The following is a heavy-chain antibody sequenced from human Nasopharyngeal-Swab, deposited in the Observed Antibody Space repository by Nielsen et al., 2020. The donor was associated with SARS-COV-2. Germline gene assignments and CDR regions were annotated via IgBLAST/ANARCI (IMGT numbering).Heavy chain of an antibody. V-gene: IGHV1-24*01. D-gene: IGHD6-19*01. Sequence: ASVKVSCKVSGYTLTELSMHWVRQAPGKGLEWMGGFDPEDGETIYAQKFQGRVTMTEDTSTDTAYMELSSLRSEDTAVYYCATALAVAGGKDGVHYYYGMDVWGQGTTVTVSS. J-gene: IGHJ6*02. CDR2: FDPEDGET. CDR1: GYTLTELS. CDR3: ATALAVAGGKDGVHYYYGMDV.